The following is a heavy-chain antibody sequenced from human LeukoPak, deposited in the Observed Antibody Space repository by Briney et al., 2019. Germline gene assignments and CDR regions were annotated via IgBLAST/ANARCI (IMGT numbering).Heavy chain of an antibody. V-gene: IGHV5-51*01. CDR3: VRQNGMDV. CDR1: GYSFGNFW. Sequence: ESLKISCKGSGYSFGNFWIAWVRQMPGKGLEWMGIIYPGDSDTRYSPSFQGQVTISADKSISTAYLQWSSLKASDSAMYYCVRQNGMDVWGQGTTVTVSS. J-gene: IGHJ6*02. CDR2: IYPGDSDT.